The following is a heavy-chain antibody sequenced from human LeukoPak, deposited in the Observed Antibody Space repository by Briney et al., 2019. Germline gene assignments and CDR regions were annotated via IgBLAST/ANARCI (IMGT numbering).Heavy chain of an antibody. CDR1: GDSITNYY. V-gene: IGHV4-59*12. CDR2: IYYSGST. J-gene: IGHJ4*02. CDR3: AREGYSYGSPIDY. Sequence: SETLSLTCTVSGDSITNYYWTWIRQPPGKGLEWIGYIYYSGSTNYNPSLKSRVTISIGTSKNQFSLKLRSVTAADTAVYYCAREGYSYGSPIDYWGQGTLVTVSS. D-gene: IGHD5-18*01.